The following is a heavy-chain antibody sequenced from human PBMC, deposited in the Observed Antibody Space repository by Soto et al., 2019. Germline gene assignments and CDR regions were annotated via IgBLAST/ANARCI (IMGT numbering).Heavy chain of an antibody. D-gene: IGHD3-10*01. V-gene: IGHV3-30*18. Sequence: HPGGSLRLSCAASGFTFSSYGMHWVRQAPGKGLEWVAVISYDGSNKYYADSVKGRFTISRDNSKNTLYLQMNSLRAEDTAVYYCAKDWSGSANWFDPWGQGTLVTVSS. CDR3: AKDWSGSANWFDP. CDR1: GFTFSSYG. CDR2: ISYDGSNK. J-gene: IGHJ5*02.